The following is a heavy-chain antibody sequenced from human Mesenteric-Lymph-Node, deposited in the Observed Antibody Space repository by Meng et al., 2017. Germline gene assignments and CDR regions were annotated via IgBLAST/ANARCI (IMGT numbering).Heavy chain of an antibody. CDR2: IIPIFGTA. Sequence: SVKVSCKASGYTFTGYYMHWVRQAPGQGLEWMGGIIPIFGTANYAQKFQGRVTITTDESTSTAYMELSSLRSEDTAVYYCARGVAVVGGSLQYNWLDPWGQGTLVTVSS. D-gene: IGHD2-15*01. V-gene: IGHV1-69*05. CDR1: GYTFTGYY. CDR3: ARGVAVVGGSLQYNWLDP. J-gene: IGHJ5*02.